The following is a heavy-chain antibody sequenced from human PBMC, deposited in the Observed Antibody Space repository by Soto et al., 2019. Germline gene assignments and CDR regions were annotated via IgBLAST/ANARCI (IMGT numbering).Heavy chain of an antibody. Sequence: QVQLVESGGGVVQTGKSLRLSCSASGFAFSTYGMHWVRQAPGKGLEWVAVIWADGSRQFYGDSVKGRFTISRDNSKNTLYLQMNSLRVDDTAVYYGVGGTGYWGLSDYWGQGTLVTVSS. D-gene: IGHD3-9*01. CDR3: VGGTGYWGLSDY. CDR2: IWADGSRQ. J-gene: IGHJ4*02. V-gene: IGHV3-33*08. CDR1: GFAFSTYG.